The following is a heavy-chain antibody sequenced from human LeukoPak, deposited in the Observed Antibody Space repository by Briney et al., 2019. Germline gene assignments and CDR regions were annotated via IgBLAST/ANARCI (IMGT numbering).Heavy chain of an antibody. J-gene: IGHJ6*03. CDR1: GFTFSSYG. V-gene: IGHV3-30*18. CDR2: ISYDGSNK. D-gene: IGHD5-18*01. Sequence: GRSLRLSCAASGFTFSSYGMHWVRQAPGKGLEWVAVISYDGSNKYYADSVKGRFTISRDNSKNTLYLQMNSLRAEDTAVYYCAKGIYSSVYYYYYMDVWGKGTTVTVSS. CDR3: AKGIYSSVYYYYYMDV.